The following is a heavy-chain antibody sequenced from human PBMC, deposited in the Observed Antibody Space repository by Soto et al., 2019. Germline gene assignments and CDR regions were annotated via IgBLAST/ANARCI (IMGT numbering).Heavy chain of an antibody. CDR2: ISNDGSYK. Sequence: QVQLVESGGGVVQPGRSLRLSCAASGFTFSSYGMHWVRQAPGKGLEWVAVISNDGSYKYYPDSVKGRFTISRDNSKNTLYLQMSSLRAEDTAVYYCAKDRGSGGPAWFDPWGQGTLVTVSS. CDR3: AKDRGSGGPAWFDP. J-gene: IGHJ5*02. D-gene: IGHD2-15*01. V-gene: IGHV3-30*18. CDR1: GFTFSSYG.